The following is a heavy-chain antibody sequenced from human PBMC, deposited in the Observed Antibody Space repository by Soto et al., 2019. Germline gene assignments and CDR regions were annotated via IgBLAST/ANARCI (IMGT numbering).Heavy chain of an antibody. Sequence: EVQLVESGGGLVQPGGSLRLSCAASGFTFSSYSMNWVRQAPGKGLEWVSYISSSSSTIYYADSVKGRFTISRDNAKNSLYLQMNSLRAEDTAVYYCARGPLVVVAAIGDWYFDLWGRGTLVTVSS. CDR1: GFTFSSYS. J-gene: IGHJ2*01. CDR2: ISSSSSTI. D-gene: IGHD2-15*01. CDR3: ARGPLVVVAAIGDWYFDL. V-gene: IGHV3-48*01.